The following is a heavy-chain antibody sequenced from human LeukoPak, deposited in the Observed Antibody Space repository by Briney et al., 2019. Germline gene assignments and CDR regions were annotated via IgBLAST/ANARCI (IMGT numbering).Heavy chain of an antibody. CDR3: ARVGGYYYDSRPSFDY. V-gene: IGHV4-39*07. Sequence: SETLSLTCTVSGGSISSSSYYWGWIRQPPGKGLEWIGSIYYSGSTYYNPSLKSRVTISVDTSKNQFSLKLSSVTAADTAVYYCARVGGYYYDSRPSFDYWGQGTLVTVSS. CDR1: GGSISSSSYY. J-gene: IGHJ4*02. CDR2: IYYSGST. D-gene: IGHD3-22*01.